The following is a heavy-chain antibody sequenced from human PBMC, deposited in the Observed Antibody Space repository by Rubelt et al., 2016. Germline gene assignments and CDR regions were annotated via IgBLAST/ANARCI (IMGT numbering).Heavy chain of an antibody. D-gene: IGHD6-19*01. J-gene: IGHJ6*03. V-gene: IGHV3-53*01. CDR3: TKDRYSSGWSGGDMDV. CDR2: IYAGGSI. CDR1: ELSVSNNY. Sequence: EVQLVESGGGLIQPGGSLRLSCAASELSVSNNYMSWIRQAPGKGLEWVSVIYAGGSIFYADSVKGRFIISRDNFKNTLHLQMDSLRAEDTAVYHCTKDRYSSGWSGGDMDVWGKGTTVIVSS.